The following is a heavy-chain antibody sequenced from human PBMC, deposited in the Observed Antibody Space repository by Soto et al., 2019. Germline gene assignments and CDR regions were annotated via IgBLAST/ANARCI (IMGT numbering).Heavy chain of an antibody. CDR1: GYSFSSFG. CDR2: VSVPSGDT. D-gene: IGHD2-15*01. CDR3: ARTCRSGGSCYLEY. J-gene: IGHJ4*02. Sequence: ASVKVSCKASGYSFSSFGISWVRQAPGQGLEWVGWVSVPSGDTSSAQNFQGRVTVTTDTSTSTAYLEVGSLRSDDTAVYYCARTCRSGGSCYLEYWGEGTLVTVSS. V-gene: IGHV1-18*01.